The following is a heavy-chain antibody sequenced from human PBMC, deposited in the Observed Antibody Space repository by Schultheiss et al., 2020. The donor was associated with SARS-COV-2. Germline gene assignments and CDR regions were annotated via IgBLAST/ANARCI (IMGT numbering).Heavy chain of an antibody. CDR2: IYPGDSDT. D-gene: IGHD3-22*01. J-gene: IGHJ5*02. CDR3: ARRASGYNTMGWFDP. V-gene: IGHV5-51*01. CDR1: GYSFTKYW. Sequence: GESLKISCKGSGYSFTKYWIAWVRQMPGKGLEWMGIIYPGDSDTRYSPSFQGHVTISADKSISTAYLQWSSLKASDTAMYYCARRASGYNTMGWFDPWGQGTLVTVSS.